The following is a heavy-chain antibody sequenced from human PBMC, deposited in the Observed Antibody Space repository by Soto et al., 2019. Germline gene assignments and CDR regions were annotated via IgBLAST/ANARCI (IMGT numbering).Heavy chain of an antibody. CDR3: AHRPTSTDDVYFDY. J-gene: IGHJ4*02. Sequence: QITLTESGPTLVTPTQTLTLTCSFSGFSRTTSGVAVGWFRQPPGKAPEWLALFYWNDDKRYSPSLRSRLTVTGDSSKNQVVLTLANVDPVDSGTYYCAHRPTSTDDVYFDYWGQGTLVTVSS. V-gene: IGHV2-5*01. CDR2: FYWNDDK. CDR1: GFSRTTSGVA.